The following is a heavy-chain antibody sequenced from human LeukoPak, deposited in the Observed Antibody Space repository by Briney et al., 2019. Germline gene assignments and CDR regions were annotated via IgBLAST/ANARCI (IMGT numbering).Heavy chain of an antibody. CDR3: ARAPGIAAAGDFDY. D-gene: IGHD6-13*01. V-gene: IGHV4-59*10. J-gene: IGHJ4*02. Sequence: SETLSLTCAVYGGSFSGYYWSWIRQPAGKGLEWIGRIYTSGSTNYNPSLKSRVTMSVDTSKNQFSLKLSSVTAADTAVYYCARAPGIAAAGDFDYWGQGTLVTVSS. CDR2: IYTSGST. CDR1: GGSFSGYY.